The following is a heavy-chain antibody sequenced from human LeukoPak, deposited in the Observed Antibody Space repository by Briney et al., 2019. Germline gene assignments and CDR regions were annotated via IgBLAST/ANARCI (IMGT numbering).Heavy chain of an antibody. CDR3: ASRATGNKST. D-gene: IGHD1-1*01. CDR1: GGSFSGYY. CDR2: INHSGST. Sequence: SETLSLTCAVYGGSFSGYYWSWIRQPPGKGLEWIGEINHSGSTNYNPSLKSRVTISVDTSKNQFSLKLSSVTAADTAVYYCASRATGNKSTWGQGTLVTVSS. V-gene: IGHV4-34*01. J-gene: IGHJ5*02.